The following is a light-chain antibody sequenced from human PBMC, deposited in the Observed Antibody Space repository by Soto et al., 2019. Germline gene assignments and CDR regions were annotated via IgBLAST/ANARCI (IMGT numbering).Light chain of an antibody. CDR1: GGSNY. V-gene: IGLV2-14*03. Sequence: QSVLTQPASVSGSPGQSITISCTGIGGSNYVSWYQHHPGKAPKVMIYDVSNRPSGVSFRFAGSKSGNTAFLTISGLQAEDEADYYCSSYTRTNSFVFGTGTKVTVL. J-gene: IGLJ1*01. CDR3: SSYTRTNSFV. CDR2: DVS.